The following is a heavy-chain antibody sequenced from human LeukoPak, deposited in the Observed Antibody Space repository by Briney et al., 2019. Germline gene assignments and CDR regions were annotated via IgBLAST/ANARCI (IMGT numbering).Heavy chain of an antibody. V-gene: IGHV1-2*04. Sequence: ASVKVSCKASGYTFTSYYMHWVRQAPGQGLEWMGWINPNSGGTNYAQKFQGWVTMTRDTSISTAYLQWSSLKASDSAKYYCARRSRDGYHFDYWGQGTQVTVSS. J-gene: IGHJ4*02. CDR1: GYTFTSYY. D-gene: IGHD5-24*01. CDR3: ARRSRDGYHFDY. CDR2: INPNSGGT.